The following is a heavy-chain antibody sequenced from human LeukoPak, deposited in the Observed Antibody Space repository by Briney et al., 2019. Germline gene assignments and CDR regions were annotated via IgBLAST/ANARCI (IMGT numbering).Heavy chain of an antibody. CDR3: ARDSSVRDEAWWFNP. CDR1: GYTFTSNY. Sequence: GGSVKVSCKAFGYTFTSNYMHWVRQAPGQGPEWMGVISPSGGSTTYAQKFQGRVTLTGDMFTSTDYLELSSLRSEDTAVYYCARDSSVRDEAWWFNPWGQGTLVTVSS. V-gene: IGHV1-46*01. CDR2: ISPSGGST. J-gene: IGHJ5*02. D-gene: IGHD3-10*01.